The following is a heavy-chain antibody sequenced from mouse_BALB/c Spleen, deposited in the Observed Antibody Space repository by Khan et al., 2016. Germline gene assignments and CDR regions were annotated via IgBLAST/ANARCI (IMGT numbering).Heavy chain of an antibody. J-gene: IGHJ4*01. CDR1: GFSLTGYG. CDR2: IWGDGST. D-gene: IGHD1-1*01. V-gene: IGHV2-6-7*01. Sequence: QVQLKQSGPGLVAPSQSLSITCTVSGFSLTGYGVNWVRQPPGKGLEWLGMIWGDGSTDYTSALKSSLSISKDKSKSQVFLKMNSLQTDDTARYYCARALYYYGSSYVSYAMDYGGQGTSVTVSS. CDR3: ARALYYYGSSYVSYAMDY.